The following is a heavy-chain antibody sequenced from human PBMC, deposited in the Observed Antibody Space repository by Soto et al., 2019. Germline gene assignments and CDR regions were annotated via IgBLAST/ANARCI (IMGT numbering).Heavy chain of an antibody. D-gene: IGHD3-10*01. CDR1: GGSITSGGYY. Sequence: QVQLQESGPGPVKPSQTLSLTCTVSGGSITSGGYYWSWIRQHPGKGLEWLGYIYDSGSTFYNPSLKSRITLSVDTSKNQFSLKLSSVTVADTAVYFCARKQAGYFYGIDYWGQGTLVTVSS. J-gene: IGHJ4*02. V-gene: IGHV4-31*03. CDR2: IYDSGST. CDR3: ARKQAGYFYGIDY.